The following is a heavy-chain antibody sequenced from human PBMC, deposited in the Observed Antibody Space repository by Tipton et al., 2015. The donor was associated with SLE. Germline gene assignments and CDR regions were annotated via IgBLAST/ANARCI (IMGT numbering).Heavy chain of an antibody. V-gene: IGHV4-4*07. CDR3: ARVNDFWSGYDWFNWFDP. D-gene: IGHD3-3*01. J-gene: IGHJ5*02. CDR2: FYTSGYT. CDR1: GGSISSYS. Sequence: TLSLTCNVSGGSISSYSWSWIRQPAGKGLEWIGRFYTSGYTNYNPSLKSRVNMSLDTSKNQFSLKLSSVTAADTAIYYCARVNDFWSGYDWFNWFDPCGQGTLVTVSS.